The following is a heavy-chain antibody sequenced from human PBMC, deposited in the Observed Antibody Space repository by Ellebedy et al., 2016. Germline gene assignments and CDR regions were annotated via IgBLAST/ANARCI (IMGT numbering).Heavy chain of an antibody. CDR2: MNPNSGNT. CDR3: ARGGYDILTGSDGMDV. Sequence: ASVKVSXKASGYTFTSYDINWVRQATGQGLEWMGWMNPNSGNTGYAQKFQGRVTMTRNTSISTAYMELSSLRSEDTAVYYCARGGYDILTGSDGMDVWGQGTTVTVSS. J-gene: IGHJ6*02. V-gene: IGHV1-8*01. D-gene: IGHD3-9*01. CDR1: GYTFTSYD.